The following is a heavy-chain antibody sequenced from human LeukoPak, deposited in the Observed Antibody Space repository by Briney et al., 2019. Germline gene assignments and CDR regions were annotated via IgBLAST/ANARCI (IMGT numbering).Heavy chain of an antibody. Sequence: SETLPLTCTVSGGSISSGGYYWSWIRQHPGKGLEWIGYIYYSGSTYYNPSLKSRVTISVDTSKNQFSLKLSSVTAADTAVYYCARDGMIVGTFDYWGQGTLVTVSS. D-gene: IGHD3-22*01. CDR2: IYYSGST. CDR3: ARDGMIVGTFDY. V-gene: IGHV4-31*03. CDR1: GGSISSGGYY. J-gene: IGHJ4*02.